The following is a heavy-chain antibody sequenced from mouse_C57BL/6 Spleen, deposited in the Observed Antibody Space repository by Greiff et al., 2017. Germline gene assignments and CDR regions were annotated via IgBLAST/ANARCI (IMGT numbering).Heavy chain of an antibody. Sequence: EVKLQESGPELVKPGASVKMSCKASGYTFTDYNMHWVKQSHGKSLEWIGYINPNNGGTSYNQKFKGKATLTVNKSSSTAYMELRSLTSEDSAVYYCAPYYGHFDYWGQGTTLTVSS. CDR3: APYYGHFDY. J-gene: IGHJ2*01. D-gene: IGHD1-2*01. CDR2: INPNNGGT. CDR1: GYTFTDYN. V-gene: IGHV1-22*01.